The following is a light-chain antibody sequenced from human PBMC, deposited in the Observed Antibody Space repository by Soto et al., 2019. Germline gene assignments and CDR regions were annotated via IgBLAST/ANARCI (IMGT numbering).Light chain of an antibody. J-gene: IGKJ1*01. CDR3: QQYGSSPQT. CDR1: QSVSSNY. Sequence: IVLTQSPDTLSLSPGERATLSCRASQSVSSNYLAWYQQKPGQAPRLLIYDASNRATGIPARFSGSGSGTDFTLTISRLEPEDFAVYYCQQYGSSPQTFGQGTKVDNK. CDR2: DAS. V-gene: IGKV3-20*01.